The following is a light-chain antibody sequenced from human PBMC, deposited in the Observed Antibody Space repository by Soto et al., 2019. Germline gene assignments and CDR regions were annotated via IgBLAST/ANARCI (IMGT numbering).Light chain of an antibody. V-gene: IGKV1-5*03. CDR2: KAS. CDR1: QSISSW. J-gene: IGKJ1*01. Sequence: DIQMTQSPSTLSASVGDRVTITCRASQSISSWLAWYQQKPGKAPKLLIYKASSLQSGVPPRFSGSGSGTDFTPTISSLQPDDFATYYCQQYSSYSCTFGLGTQVEIK. CDR3: QQYSSYSCT.